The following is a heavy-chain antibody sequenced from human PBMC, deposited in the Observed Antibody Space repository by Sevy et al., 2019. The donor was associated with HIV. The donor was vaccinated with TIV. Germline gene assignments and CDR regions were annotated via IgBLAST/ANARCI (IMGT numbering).Heavy chain of an antibody. J-gene: IGHJ6*02. V-gene: IGHV3-13*01. CDR1: GFTFSSYD. CDR3: ARAGGVTTSGYYYYYGMDV. CDR2: IGTAGDT. D-gene: IGHD4-17*01. Sequence: GGSLRLSCAASGFTFSSYDMHWVRQATGKGLEWVSAIGTAGDTYYPGSGKGRFTISRENAKNSLYLQMNSLRAGDTAVYYCARAGGVTTSGYYYYYGMDVWGQGTTVTVSS.